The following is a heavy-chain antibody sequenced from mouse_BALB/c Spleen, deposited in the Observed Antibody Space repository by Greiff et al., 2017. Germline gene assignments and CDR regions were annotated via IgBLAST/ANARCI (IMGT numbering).Heavy chain of an antibody. CDR3: ARDIYDGYYNYAMDY. CDR1: GFTFSSYA. J-gene: IGHJ4*01. V-gene: IGHV5-9-4*01. D-gene: IGHD2-3*01. Sequence: EVKVIESGGGLVKPGGSLKLSCAASGFTFSSYAMSWVRQSPEKRLEWVAEISSGGSYTYYPDTVTGRFTISRDNAKNTLYLEMSSLRSEDTAMYYCARDIYDGYYNYAMDYWGQGTSVTVSS. CDR2: ISSGGSYT.